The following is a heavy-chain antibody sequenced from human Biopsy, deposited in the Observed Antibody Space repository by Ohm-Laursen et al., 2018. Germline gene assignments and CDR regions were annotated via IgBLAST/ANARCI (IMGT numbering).Heavy chain of an antibody. CDR3: AKDGGQWLGGAFDI. D-gene: IGHD6-19*01. Sequence: LSLTCAASGFGFYAMHWVRQPPGKGLEWLAVTSFDGSNKFYAESVRGRFTISRDRSRDTLYLQMNRLTNEDTALYYCAKDGGQWLGGAFDIWGHGTMVIV. J-gene: IGHJ3*02. CDR2: TSFDGSNK. V-gene: IGHV3-30*18. CDR1: GFGFYA.